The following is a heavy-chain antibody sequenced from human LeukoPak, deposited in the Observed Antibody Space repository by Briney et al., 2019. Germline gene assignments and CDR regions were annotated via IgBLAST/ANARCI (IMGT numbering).Heavy chain of an antibody. D-gene: IGHD3-10*01. CDR1: GFTFSTFW. J-gene: IGHJ3*02. CDR3: ARSLGDDAFDI. CDR2: INGDGTNT. V-gene: IGHV3-74*01. Sequence: GGSLRLSCAAPGFTFSTFWMHWVRQVPGKGLVWVSRINGDGTNTNYADSVKGRFIISRDNAKNTLYMQLTSLGAEDTSMFYCARSLGDDAFDIWGQGTMVTVSS.